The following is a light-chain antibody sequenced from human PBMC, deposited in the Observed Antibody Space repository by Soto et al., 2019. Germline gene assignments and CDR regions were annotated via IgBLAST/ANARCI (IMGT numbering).Light chain of an antibody. Sequence: QSALTQPASVSGSPGQSITISCTGTSSDVGGYKYVSWYQHHPGKAPKLMIYDVGTRPSGVSNRFSGSKSGNTASLTISGLQAEDEADYYCSSYASSSTPSVFGTGTKLTVL. V-gene: IGLV2-14*03. CDR1: SSDVGGYKY. CDR3: SSYASSSTPSV. CDR2: DVG. J-gene: IGLJ1*01.